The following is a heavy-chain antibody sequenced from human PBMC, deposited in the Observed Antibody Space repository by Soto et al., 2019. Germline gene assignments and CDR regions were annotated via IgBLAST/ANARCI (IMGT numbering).Heavy chain of an antibody. Sequence: PGGSLRLSCAASGFTFSSYWMAWVRQAPGKGLEWVANIRQDGGDKYFLESVKGRFTISRDNAKNSLYLQMNSLRVEDTAIYYCVRDAVVSRVDYLDYWGQGTLVTVSS. CDR1: GFTFSSYW. D-gene: IGHD2-15*01. J-gene: IGHJ4*02. V-gene: IGHV3-7*01. CDR2: IRQDGGDK. CDR3: VRDAVVSRVDYLDY.